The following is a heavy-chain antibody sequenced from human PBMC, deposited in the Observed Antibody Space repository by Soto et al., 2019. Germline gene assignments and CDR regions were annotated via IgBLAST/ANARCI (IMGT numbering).Heavy chain of an antibody. D-gene: IGHD2-2*01. CDR2: ISYDGSNK. J-gene: IGHJ3*02. CDR1: GFTFSSYG. Sequence: PGGSLRLSCAASGFTFSSYGMHWVRQAPGKGLEWVAVISYDGSNKYYADSVKGRFTISRDNSKNTLYLQMNSLRAEDTAVYYWAKGSTSSGAFDIWGKGPMVTVSS. CDR3: AKGSTSSGAFDI. V-gene: IGHV3-30*18.